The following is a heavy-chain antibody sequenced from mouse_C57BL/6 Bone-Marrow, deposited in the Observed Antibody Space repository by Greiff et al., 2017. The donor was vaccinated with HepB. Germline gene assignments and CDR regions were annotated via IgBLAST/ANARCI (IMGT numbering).Heavy chain of an antibody. Sequence: VQLQQSGPELVKPGASVKISCKASGYAFSSSWMNWVKQRPGKGLEWIGRIYPGDGDTNYNGKFKGKATLTADKSSSTAYMQLSSLTSEDSAVYFCASAYWDAMDYWGQGTSVTVSS. CDR3: ASAYWDAMDY. J-gene: IGHJ4*01. CDR2: IYPGDGDT. CDR1: GYAFSSSW. D-gene: IGHD2-10*01. V-gene: IGHV1-82*01.